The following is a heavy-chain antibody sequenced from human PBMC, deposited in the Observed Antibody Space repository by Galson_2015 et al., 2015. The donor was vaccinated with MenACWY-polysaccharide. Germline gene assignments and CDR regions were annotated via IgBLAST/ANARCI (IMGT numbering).Heavy chain of an antibody. J-gene: IGHJ4*02. CDR1: GFTFSSYG. V-gene: IGHV3-23*01. Sequence: SLRLSCAATGFTFSSYGMGWVRQAPGKGPEWVSGLSPSAGDTFYADSVRGRFTISRDNSKGTLYLQMNSLRAEDTALYYCAKGAAHYGSGNYYDYWGQGTQVTVSS. CDR2: LSPSAGDT. CDR3: AKGAAHYGSGNYYDY. D-gene: IGHD3-10*01.